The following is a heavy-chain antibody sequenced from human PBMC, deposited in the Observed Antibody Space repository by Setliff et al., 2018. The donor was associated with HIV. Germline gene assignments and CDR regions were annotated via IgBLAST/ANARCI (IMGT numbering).Heavy chain of an antibody. J-gene: IGHJ4*02. V-gene: IGHV7-4-1*02. D-gene: IGHD5-18*01. CDR2: LNTETGNS. Sequence: GASVKVSCKASGYTLTTYGISWVRQAPGQGLQWMGWLNTETGNSMYAQGFTGRFVFSLDTSVSTAFLQVNSLKAEDTAMYYCARDETIQLWSYWGQGTLVTVSS. CDR3: ARDETIQLWSY. CDR1: GYTLTTYG.